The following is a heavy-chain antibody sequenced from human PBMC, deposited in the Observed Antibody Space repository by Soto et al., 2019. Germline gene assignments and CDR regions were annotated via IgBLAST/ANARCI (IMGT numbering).Heavy chain of an antibody. D-gene: IGHD3-10*01. CDR2: IKPDGSEK. CDR1: GFTFSTSW. V-gene: IGHV3-7*05. J-gene: IGHJ5*02. Sequence: SLRLSCAASGFTFSTSWMSWVRQAPGKGLEWVANIKPDGSEKWYVDSVKDRFNIFRDNAKNSLYLQMNSLRVEDTVVYYCSRDLFDVGSGSYLFDPWGQGTLVTVSS. CDR3: SRDLFDVGSGSYLFDP.